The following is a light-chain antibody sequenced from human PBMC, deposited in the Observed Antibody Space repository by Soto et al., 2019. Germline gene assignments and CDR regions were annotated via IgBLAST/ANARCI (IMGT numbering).Light chain of an antibody. Sequence: EIVMTQSPATLSVSPGERATLSCRASQSVNSNLAWYQQKPGQAPRLLIYGASTRATVIPVTFSGSGSGTEFTLTITSLQSEDVAVYYCQQYNAWPLTFGGGTKVEIK. CDR1: QSVNSN. J-gene: IGKJ4*01. CDR2: GAS. V-gene: IGKV3-15*01. CDR3: QQYNAWPLT.